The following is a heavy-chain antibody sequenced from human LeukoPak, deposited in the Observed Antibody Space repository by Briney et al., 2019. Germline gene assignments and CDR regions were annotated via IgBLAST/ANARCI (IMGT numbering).Heavy chain of an antibody. CDR3: AKDRLFGSGLNGPHYYYGMDV. J-gene: IGHJ6*02. Sequence: GGSLRLSCAASDFSFSNYGMHWVRQAPGKGLXXXXXXXXXXXNKHYAESVKGRFTISRDNSNNMLYLQMNSLRPEDTAVYYCAKDRLFGSGLNGPHYYYGMDVLGQGTTVTVSS. D-gene: IGHD1-26*01. V-gene: IGHV3-30*18. CDR1: DFSFSNYG. CDR2: XXXXXXNK.